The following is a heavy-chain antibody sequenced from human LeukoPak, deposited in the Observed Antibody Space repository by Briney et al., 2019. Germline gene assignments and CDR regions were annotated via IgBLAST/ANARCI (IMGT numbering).Heavy chain of an antibody. D-gene: IGHD1-1*01. Sequence: PGGSLRLSCAVSGFTFSSYWMHWVRQAPGKGLVWVSRINTDGSSTTYADSVKGRFTISRDNAKNTLYLQMNSLRAEDTAIYYCAPARASTLEFWGQGTLVTVSS. V-gene: IGHV3-74*01. J-gene: IGHJ4*02. CDR2: INTDGSST. CDR3: APARASTLEF. CDR1: GFTFSSYW.